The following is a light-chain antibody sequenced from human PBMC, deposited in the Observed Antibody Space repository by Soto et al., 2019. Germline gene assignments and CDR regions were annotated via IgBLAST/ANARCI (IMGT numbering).Light chain of an antibody. J-gene: IGKJ1*01. CDR3: QQYNNWPPWT. Sequence: ILMTQSPATLSVSPGERATLSCRASQSVSNNLAWYQQKPGQAPRLLIYDASTRATGIPARFSGSGSGTEFTLTIRGLQSEYFAVYYCQQYNNWPPWTFGQGTKVEIK. CDR1: QSVSNN. CDR2: DAS. V-gene: IGKV3-15*01.